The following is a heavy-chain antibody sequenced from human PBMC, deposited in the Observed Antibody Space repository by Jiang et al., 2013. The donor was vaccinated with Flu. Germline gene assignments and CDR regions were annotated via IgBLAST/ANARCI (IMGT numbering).Heavy chain of an antibody. J-gene: IGHJ4*02. Sequence: KPSETLSLTCTVSGGSISGHYWSWIRQPPGMGLEWIGYIYYTGSTNYNPSLKSRVTISLDTSKNQFSLKLNSVTAADTAVYYCASTGGASAGYWGQGTLVTVSS. D-gene: IGHD1-14*01. CDR2: IYYTGST. CDR3: ASTGGASAGY. V-gene: IGHV4-59*11. CDR1: GGSISGHY.